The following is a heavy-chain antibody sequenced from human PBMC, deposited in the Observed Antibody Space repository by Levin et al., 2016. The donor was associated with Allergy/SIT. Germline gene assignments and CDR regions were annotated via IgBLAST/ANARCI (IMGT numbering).Heavy chain of an antibody. CDR2: ISGSGGST. D-gene: IGHD3-22*01. V-gene: IGHV3-23*01. CDR1: GFTFSSYA. CDR3: AINPLEPYDSSGYYYADWYFDL. J-gene: IGHJ2*01. Sequence: GESLKISCAASGFTFSSYAMSWVRQAPGKGLEWVSAISGSGGSTYYADSVKGRFTISRDNSKNTLYLQMNSLRAEDTAVYYCAINPLEPYDSSGYYYADWYFDLWGRGTPVTVSS.